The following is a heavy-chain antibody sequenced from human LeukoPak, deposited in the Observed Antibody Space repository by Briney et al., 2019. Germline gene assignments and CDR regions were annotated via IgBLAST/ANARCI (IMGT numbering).Heavy chain of an antibody. Sequence: GGSLRLSCAASGFTFSSYSMNWVRQAPGKGLEWVSSISSSSSYIYYADSVKGRFTISRDNAKNSLYLQMNSLRAEDTAVYYCAKEFDSSGFFDCWGQGTLVTVSS. CDR2: ISSSSSYI. CDR1: GFTFSSYS. J-gene: IGHJ4*02. V-gene: IGHV3-21*04. D-gene: IGHD3-22*01. CDR3: AKEFDSSGFFDC.